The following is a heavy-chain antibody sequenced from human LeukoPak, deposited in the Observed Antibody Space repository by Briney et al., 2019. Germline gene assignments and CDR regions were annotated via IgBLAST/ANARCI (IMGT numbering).Heavy chain of an antibody. J-gene: IGHJ4*02. Sequence: GGSLRLSCAASGFTFSSYAMSWVRQAPGKGLEWVSAISGSGGSTYYADSVKGRFTISRNNSKNTLYLQMNSLRAEDTAVYYCARVGGWYRPSNFDYWGQGTLVTVSS. CDR1: GFTFSSYA. D-gene: IGHD6-19*01. CDR3: ARVGGWYRPSNFDY. V-gene: IGHV3-23*01. CDR2: ISGSGGST.